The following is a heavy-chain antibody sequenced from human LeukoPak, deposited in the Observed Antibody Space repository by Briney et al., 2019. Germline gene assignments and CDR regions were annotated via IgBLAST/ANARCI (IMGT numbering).Heavy chain of an antibody. D-gene: IGHD3-22*01. CDR3: ARENYYDRSGYSDY. CDR1: GYTFTGYY. Sequence: ASVKVSCKASGYTFTGYYMHWVRQAPGQGLEWMGWINPNSGGTNYAQKFQGRVTMTRDTSISTAYMELSRLRSDDTAVYYCARENYYDRSGYSDYWGQGTLVTVSS. CDR2: INPNSGGT. J-gene: IGHJ4*02. V-gene: IGHV1-2*02.